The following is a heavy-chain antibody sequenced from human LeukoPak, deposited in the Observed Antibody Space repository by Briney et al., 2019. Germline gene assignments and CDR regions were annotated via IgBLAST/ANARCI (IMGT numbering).Heavy chain of an antibody. V-gene: IGHV4-39*07. J-gene: IGHJ5*01. Sequence: SETLSLTCSVSGDSITSTSYYWAWIRQPPGKGLEWIGSFFYSGTTHYTPSLRSRVSISVDTAKNQFSLKLSSVTAADTAVYYCARDAITIFGVVTNWFDSWGPGTLVTVSS. D-gene: IGHD3-3*01. CDR2: FFYSGTT. CDR1: GDSITSTSYY. CDR3: ARDAITIFGVVTNWFDS.